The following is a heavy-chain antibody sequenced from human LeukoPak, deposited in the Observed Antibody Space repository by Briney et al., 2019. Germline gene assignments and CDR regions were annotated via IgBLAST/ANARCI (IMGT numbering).Heavy chain of an antibody. V-gene: IGHV3-21*01. Sequence: GGSLRLSCAASGFAFSSCSFNWVRQSPGKGLEWVSSISSTSGYIYYADSVKGRFTVSRDNAKNSLYLQMDSLRAEDTAVYFCARDGASHLITTIVGDYFDYWGQGILVTVSS. CDR1: GFAFSSCS. CDR2: ISSTSGYI. D-gene: IGHD3-22*01. J-gene: IGHJ4*02. CDR3: ARDGASHLITTIVGDYFDY.